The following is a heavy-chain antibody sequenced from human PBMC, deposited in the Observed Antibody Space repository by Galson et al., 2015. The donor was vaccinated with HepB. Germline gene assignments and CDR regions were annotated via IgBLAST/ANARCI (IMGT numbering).Heavy chain of an antibody. Sequence: SLRLSCAASEFTVSSNYMSWVRQAPGKGLEWVSVLYSGGSTHYADSVKGRFTISRDNSKNTLYLQMNSLRAEDTAVYYCARLYLVPGTEVAGRQHDAFDIWGQGTVVTVSS. CDR2: LYSGGST. V-gene: IGHV3-66*02. CDR3: ARLYLVPGTEVAGRQHDAFDI. J-gene: IGHJ3*02. D-gene: IGHD6-19*01. CDR1: EFTVSSNY.